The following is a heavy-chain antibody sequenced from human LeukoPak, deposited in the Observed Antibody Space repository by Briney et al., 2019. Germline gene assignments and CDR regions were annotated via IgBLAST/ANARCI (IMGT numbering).Heavy chain of an antibody. CDR3: ARSEYSSSSRKGLGYYYYGMDV. D-gene: IGHD6-6*01. CDR2: IIPIFGTA. J-gene: IGHJ6*02. Sequence: GASVKVSCKASGGTFSSYAISWVRQAPGQGLEWMGGIIPIFGTANCAQKFQGRVTITADESTSTAYMELSSLRSEDTAAYYCARSEYSSSSRKGLGYYYYGMDVWGQGTTVTVSS. V-gene: IGHV1-69*13. CDR1: GGTFSSYA.